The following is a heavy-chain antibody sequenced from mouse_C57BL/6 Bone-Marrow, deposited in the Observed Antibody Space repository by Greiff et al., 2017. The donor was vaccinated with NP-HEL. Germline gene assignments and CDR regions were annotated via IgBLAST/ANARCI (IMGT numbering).Heavy chain of an antibody. J-gene: IGHJ2*01. D-gene: IGHD2-2*01. V-gene: IGHV3-6*01. Sequence: VQLKESGPGLVKPSQSLSLTCSVTGYSITSGYYWNWIRQFPGNKLEWMGSISYDGSNNYNPSLKNRISITRDTSKNQFFLKLNSVTTEDTATYYCARDGYDGYFDYWGQGTTLTVSS. CDR3: ARDGYDGYFDY. CDR2: ISYDGSN. CDR1: GYSITSGYY.